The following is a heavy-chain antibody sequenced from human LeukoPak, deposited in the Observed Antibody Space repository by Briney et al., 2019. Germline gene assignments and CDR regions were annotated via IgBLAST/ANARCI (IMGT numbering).Heavy chain of an antibody. CDR1: GYTLTELS. D-gene: IGHD6-13*01. CDR2: FDPEDGET. CDR3: ATVMGQQLNFDY. J-gene: IGHJ4*02. Sequence: ASVKVSCKVSGYTLTELSMHWVRQAPGKGLEWMGGFDPEDGETIYAQKFQGRVTMTEDTSTDTAYMELSSLRSEDTAVYYCATVMGQQLNFDYWGQGTLVTVSS. V-gene: IGHV1-24*01.